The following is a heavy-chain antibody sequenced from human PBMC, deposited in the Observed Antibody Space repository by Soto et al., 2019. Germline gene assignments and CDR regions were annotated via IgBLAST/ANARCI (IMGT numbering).Heavy chain of an antibody. CDR1: GGTFSSYT. J-gene: IGHJ6*03. CDR3: AREEAQYQLLHSYYYMDV. CDR2: IIPIFGMA. Sequence: QVQLVQSGAEVTKPGSSVKVSCKAPGGTFSSYTLNWVRQAPGQGLEWMGRIIPIFGMANYAQKFQGRVTITADESTRTAYMQLSSLRSEDTGLYYCAREEAQYQLLHSYYYMDVWGKGTTVTVSS. V-gene: IGHV1-69*08. D-gene: IGHD2-2*01.